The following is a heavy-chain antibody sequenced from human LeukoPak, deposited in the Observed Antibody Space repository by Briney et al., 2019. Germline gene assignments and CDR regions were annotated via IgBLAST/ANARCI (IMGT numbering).Heavy chain of an antibody. V-gene: IGHV1-2*02. CDR3: ARDCSGGSWGGGCWRGFDY. J-gene: IGHJ4*02. CDR1: GYTFTGYY. Sequence: ASVKASCKASGYTFTGYYMHWVRQAPGQGLEWMGWINPNSGGTNYAQKFQGRVTMTRDTSISTAYMELSRLRSDDTAVYYCARDCSGGSWGGGCWRGFDYWGQGTLVTVSS. CDR2: INPNSGGT. D-gene: IGHD2-15*01.